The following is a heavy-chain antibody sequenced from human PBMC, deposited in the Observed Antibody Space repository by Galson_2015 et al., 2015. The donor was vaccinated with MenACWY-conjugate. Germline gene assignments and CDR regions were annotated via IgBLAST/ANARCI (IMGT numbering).Heavy chain of an antibody. CDR3: GTTIFGQWLIDF. Sequence: ETLSLTCTVSGGSISSYYWSWIRQPPGKGLEWIGYIYYSGSTNYNPSLKSRVTISVDTSKNQFSLKLSSVTAADTAVYYCGTTIFGQWLIDFWGQGTLVTVSS. CDR1: GGSISSYY. D-gene: IGHD6-19*01. V-gene: IGHV4-59*08. J-gene: IGHJ4*02. CDR2: IYYSGST.